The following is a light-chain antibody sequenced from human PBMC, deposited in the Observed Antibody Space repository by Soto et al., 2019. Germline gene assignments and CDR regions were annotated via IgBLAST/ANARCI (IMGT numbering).Light chain of an antibody. CDR2: EVS. J-gene: IGLJ1*01. Sequence: QSVLTQPASVSGSPGQSITISCTGTSGDVDAFDYVSWYQQHPGKAPKLMIFEVSDRPSGVSDRFSGSKSGNTASLTISGLQAEDEADYFCTSFTSSSTQVFGTGTKVTVL. CDR1: SGDVDAFDY. CDR3: TSFTSSSTQV. V-gene: IGLV2-14*01.